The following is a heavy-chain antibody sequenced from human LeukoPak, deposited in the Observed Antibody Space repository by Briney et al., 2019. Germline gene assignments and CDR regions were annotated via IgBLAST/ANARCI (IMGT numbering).Heavy chain of an antibody. V-gene: IGHV4-4*07. D-gene: IGHD3-10*01. CDR2: IFTSGIT. CDR3: ARESSGSYYNPQGYMDV. Sequence: KPSETLSLTCTVSGGPISSHYWNWIRQPAGKRLEWIGRIFTSGITNYNPSLKSRVTMSVDTSKNQFSLNLSSVTAADTAVYYCARESSGSYYNPQGYMDVWGKGTTVTVSS. CDR1: GGPISSHY. J-gene: IGHJ6*03.